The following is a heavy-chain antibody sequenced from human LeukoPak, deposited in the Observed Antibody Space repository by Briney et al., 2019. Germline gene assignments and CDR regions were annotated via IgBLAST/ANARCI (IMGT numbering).Heavy chain of an antibody. CDR2: ISGSGGST. V-gene: IGHV3-23*01. CDR3: ANNMTTVTAFDY. D-gene: IGHD4-17*01. CDR1: GFTVSTNY. J-gene: IGHJ4*02. Sequence: GGSLRLSCAASGFTVSTNYMNWVRQAPGKGLEWVSTISGSGGSTYYADSVKGRFTFSRDNSKNTLYLQMNSLRADDTAVYYCANNMTTVTAFDYWGQGTLVTVSS.